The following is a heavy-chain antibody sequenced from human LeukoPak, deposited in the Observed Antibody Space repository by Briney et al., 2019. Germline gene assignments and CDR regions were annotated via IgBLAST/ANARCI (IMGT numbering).Heavy chain of an antibody. D-gene: IGHD6-19*01. CDR2: VSHSGST. CDR3: GSQNSGWQYGPFDF. CDR1: GGSISSYY. V-gene: IGHV4-59*08. Sequence: SETLSLTWTVSGGSISSYYWSWIRQPAGKGLEWIGSVSHSGSTYYNPSLKSRVTISVDTSKNQFSLKLSSVTAADTAVYYCGSQNSGWQYGPFDFWGQGTLVTVSS. J-gene: IGHJ4*02.